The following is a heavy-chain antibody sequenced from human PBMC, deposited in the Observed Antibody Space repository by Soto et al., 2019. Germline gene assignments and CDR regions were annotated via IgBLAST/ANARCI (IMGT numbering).Heavy chain of an antibody. V-gene: IGHV3-30*18. CDR3: AKDQGGGDGDSPVD. Sequence: QVQLVESGGGVVQPGRSLRLSCAASGFTFSSYGMHWVRQAPGKGLEWVAVVSYDGSNKYYADSVKGRFTISRDNSKNTLYLQMNSLRAEDTAGYYCAKDQGGGDGDSPVDWGQGTLVTVSS. J-gene: IGHJ4*02. CDR2: VSYDGSNK. CDR1: GFTFSSYG. D-gene: IGHD4-17*01.